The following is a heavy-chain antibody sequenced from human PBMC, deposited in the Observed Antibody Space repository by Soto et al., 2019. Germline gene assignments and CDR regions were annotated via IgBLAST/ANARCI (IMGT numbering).Heavy chain of an antibody. Sequence: QVQLQESGPGLVKPSQTLSLTCTVSGGSISTGGYYWTWIRQHPGKGLEWIGYIYYSGSTYYNPSLKSRVTITVETSKNQFSMKLSSVTDADTAGYYCARGLSVALCDNWRQGTVVTVSS. J-gene: IGHJ4*02. V-gene: IGHV4-31*03. CDR2: IYYSGST. CDR1: GGSISTGGYY. CDR3: ARGLSVALCDN. D-gene: IGHD2-15*01.